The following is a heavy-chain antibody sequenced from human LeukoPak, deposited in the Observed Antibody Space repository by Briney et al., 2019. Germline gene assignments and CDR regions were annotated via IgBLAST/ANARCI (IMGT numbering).Heavy chain of an antibody. D-gene: IGHD5-18*01. CDR3: ARAYTGFDY. CDR2: ISAYNSNT. V-gene: IGHV1-18*04. Sequence: ASVKVSCKASGYTFTSYGISWVRQAPGQGLEWMGWISAYNSNTKYTQKLQGRVTMTTDTSTSTDYMELRSLRSDDTAVYCCARAYTGFDYWGQGTLVTVSS. CDR1: GYTFTSYG. J-gene: IGHJ4*02.